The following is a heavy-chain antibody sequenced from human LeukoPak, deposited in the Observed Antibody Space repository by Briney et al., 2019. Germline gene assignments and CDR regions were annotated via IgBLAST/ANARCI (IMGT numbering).Heavy chain of an antibody. V-gene: IGHV3-48*04. Sequence: GGSLRLSCAASGFTFSSYSMNWVRQAPGKGLEWVSYISSSSSTIYYTDSVKGRFTISRGNAENSLYLQMNSLRAEDTAVYYCARDPRYSNYADYWGQGTLVTVSS. D-gene: IGHD4-11*01. J-gene: IGHJ4*02. CDR1: GFTFSSYS. CDR3: ARDPRYSNYADY. CDR2: ISSSSSTI.